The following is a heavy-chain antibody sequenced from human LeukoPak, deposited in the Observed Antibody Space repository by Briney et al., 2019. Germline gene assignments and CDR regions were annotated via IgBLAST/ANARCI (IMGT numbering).Heavy chain of an antibody. J-gene: IGHJ5*02. CDR2: IRYDGINK. Sequence: QAGGSLRLSCAASGFIFSSYGMHWARQAPGKGLEWVSFIRYDGINKYYADSVKGRFTISRDNSKDTLYLQMNSLRAEDTAVYYCASGITGTWGQGTLVTVSS. V-gene: IGHV3-30*02. CDR1: GFIFSSYG. D-gene: IGHD1-20*01. CDR3: ASGITGT.